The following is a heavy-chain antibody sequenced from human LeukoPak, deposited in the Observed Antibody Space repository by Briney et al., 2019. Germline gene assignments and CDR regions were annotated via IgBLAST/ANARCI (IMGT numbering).Heavy chain of an antibody. V-gene: IGHV3-30*02. CDR1: GFTFSSYG. J-gene: IGHJ4*02. D-gene: IGHD3-9*01. CDR3: VKGDLILPGYWGFDY. Sequence: GGSLRLSCAASGFTFSSYGMHWVRQAPGKGLEWVALIWYDGSNKYYADSVKGRFTISRDNSKNTLYLQMSSLRAEDTAVYYCVKGDLILPGYWGFDYWGQGTLVTVSS. CDR2: IWYDGSNK.